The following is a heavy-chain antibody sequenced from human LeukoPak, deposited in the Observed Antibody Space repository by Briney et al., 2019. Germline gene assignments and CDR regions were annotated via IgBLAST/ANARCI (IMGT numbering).Heavy chain of an antibody. J-gene: IGHJ4*02. CDR3: ARAITMVRGVPFDY. V-gene: IGHV3-21*01. CDR1: GFTFSSYS. D-gene: IGHD3-10*01. CDR2: ISSSSSYI. Sequence: GGSLRLSCAASGFTFSSYSMNWVRQAPGKGLEWVSSISSSSSYIYYADSVKGRFTISGENATNSLYLQMNSLRAEDTAVYYCARAITMVRGVPFDYWSQGTLVTVSS.